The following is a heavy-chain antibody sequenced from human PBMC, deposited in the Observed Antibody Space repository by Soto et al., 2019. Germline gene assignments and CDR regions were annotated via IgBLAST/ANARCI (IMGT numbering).Heavy chain of an antibody. CDR1: GFTFSSYG. CDR3: AKEDIVATWGAFDI. V-gene: IGHV3-30*18. CDR2: ISYDGSNK. J-gene: IGHJ3*02. Sequence: QVQLVESGGGVVQPGRSLRLSCAASGFTFSSYGMHWVRQAPGKGLEWVAVISYDGSNKYYADSVKGRFTISRDNSKNTLYLQMNSLRAEDTAVYYCAKEDIVATWGAFDIWGQRTMVTVSS. D-gene: IGHD5-12*01.